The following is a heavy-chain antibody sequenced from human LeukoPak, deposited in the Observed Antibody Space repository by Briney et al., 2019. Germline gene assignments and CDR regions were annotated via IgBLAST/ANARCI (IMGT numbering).Heavy chain of an antibody. CDR3: ARRGGRWLQPYYFDY. CDR2: IYPGDSDT. D-gene: IGHD5-24*01. Sequence: GESLKISCKGSGYSFTNYWIGWVRQMPGKGLEWMGIIYPGDSDTRYSPSFQGQVTISADKCISTAYLQWSSLKASDTAMYYCARRGGRWLQPYYFDYWGQGTLVTPSS. J-gene: IGHJ4*02. CDR1: GYSFTNYW. V-gene: IGHV5-51*01.